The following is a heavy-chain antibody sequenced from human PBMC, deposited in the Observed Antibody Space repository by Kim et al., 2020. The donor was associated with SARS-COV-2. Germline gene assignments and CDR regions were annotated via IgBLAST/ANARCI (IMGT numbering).Heavy chain of an antibody. D-gene: IGHD3-3*01. Sequence: GGSLRLSCAASGFTFSSYGMHWVRQAPGKGLEWVAVIWYDGSNKYYADSVKGRFTISRDNSKNTLYLQMNSLRAEDTAVYYCARGGGFWSGYPDYWGQGTLVTVSS. V-gene: IGHV3-33*01. CDR2: IWYDGSNK. J-gene: IGHJ4*02. CDR3: ARGGGFWSGYPDY. CDR1: GFTFSSYG.